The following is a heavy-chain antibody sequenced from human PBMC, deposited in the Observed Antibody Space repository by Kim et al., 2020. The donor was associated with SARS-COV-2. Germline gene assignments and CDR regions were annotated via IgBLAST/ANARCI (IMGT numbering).Heavy chain of an antibody. D-gene: IGHD2-2*02. V-gene: IGHV4-59*01. CDR3: AREREYPDAFDS. CDR2: IYYSGST. J-gene: IGHJ3*02. CDR1: GGSISSYY. Sequence: SETLSLTCTVSGGSISSYYWSWIRQPPGKGLEWIGYIYYSGSTNYNPSLKSRVTISVDTSKNQFSLKLSSVTAADTAAYYCAREREYPDAFDSWGQGTMV.